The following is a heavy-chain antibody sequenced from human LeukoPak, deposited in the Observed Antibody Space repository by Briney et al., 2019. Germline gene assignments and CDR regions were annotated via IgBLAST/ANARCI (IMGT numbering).Heavy chain of an antibody. CDR2: IYHSGDT. Sequence: PSQTLSLTCTVSGGSISSGGYYWSWIRQPPGKGLEWIGYIYHSGDTYYNPSLKSRVTISVDRSKNQFSLKLSSVTAADTAVYYCAKDQGNSGSYPDAFDIWGQGTMVTVSS. J-gene: IGHJ3*02. D-gene: IGHD1-26*01. CDR1: GGSISSGGYY. CDR3: AKDQGNSGSYPDAFDI. V-gene: IGHV4-30-2*01.